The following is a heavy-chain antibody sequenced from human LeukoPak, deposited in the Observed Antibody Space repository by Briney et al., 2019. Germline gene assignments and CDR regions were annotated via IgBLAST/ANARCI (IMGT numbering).Heavy chain of an antibody. CDR1: GDSVSNSIAT. J-gene: IGHJ4*02. V-gene: IGHV6-1*01. D-gene: IGHD3-10*01. CDR3: VRDSDDYYWALDF. CDR2: TYYRSRWGN. Sequence: SQTLPLTCAISGDSVSNSIATWNWVRQSPSRGLEWLGRTYYRSRWGNDYAISVKGRITINPDTSRNQFSLQLNSVTPEDTAVYYCVRDSDDYYWALDFWGQGTPVTVSS.